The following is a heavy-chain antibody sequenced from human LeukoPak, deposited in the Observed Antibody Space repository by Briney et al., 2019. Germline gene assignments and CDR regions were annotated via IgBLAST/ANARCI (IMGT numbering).Heavy chain of an antibody. V-gene: IGHV4-34*01. CDR2: INHSGST. CDR3: ARSKGDGRYYFDY. J-gene: IGHJ4*02. D-gene: IGHD3-16*01. CDR1: GGSFSGYY. Sequence: PSETLSLTCAVYGGSFSGYYWSWIRQPPGKGLEWIGEINHSGSTNYNPSLKSRVTISVDTSKNQFSLKLSSVTAADTAVYYCARSKGDGRYYFDYWGQGTLVTVSS.